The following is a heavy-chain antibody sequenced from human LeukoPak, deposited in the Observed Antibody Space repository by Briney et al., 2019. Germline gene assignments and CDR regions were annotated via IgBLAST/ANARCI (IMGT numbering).Heavy chain of an antibody. V-gene: IGHV1-8*01. D-gene: IGHD2-15*01. J-gene: IGHJ6*02. CDR2: MNPNSGNT. CDR1: GYTFTSYD. Sequence: GASVKVSCKASGYTFTSYDINWVRQATGQGLEWMGWMNPNSGNTGYAQKFQGGVTMTRNTSISTAYMELSSLRSEDTAVYYCARVIVVVVAAHPFDGMDVWGQGTTVTVSS. CDR3: ARVIVVVVAAHPFDGMDV.